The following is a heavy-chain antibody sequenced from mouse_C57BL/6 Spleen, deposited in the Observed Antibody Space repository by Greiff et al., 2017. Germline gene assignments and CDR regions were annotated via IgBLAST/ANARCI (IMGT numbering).Heavy chain of an antibody. D-gene: IGHD1-1*01. CDR1: GYTFTNYW. CDR3: ARSNGSSSFDY. J-gene: IGHJ2*01. V-gene: IGHV1-63*01. Sequence: VKLMESGAELVRPGTSVKMSCKASGYTFTNYWIGWAKQRPGHGLEWIGDIYPGGGYTNYNEKFKGKATLTADKSSSTAYMQFSSLTSEDSAIYYCARSNGSSSFDYWGQGTTLTVSS. CDR2: IYPGGGYT.